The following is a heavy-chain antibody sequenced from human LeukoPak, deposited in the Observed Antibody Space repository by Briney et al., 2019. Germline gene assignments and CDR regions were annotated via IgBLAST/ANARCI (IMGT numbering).Heavy chain of an antibody. CDR2: INTNTGNP. J-gene: IGHJ4*02. CDR1: GYTFTSYA. V-gene: IGHV7-4-1*02. D-gene: IGHD4-17*01. CDR3: ARWGRENYYGDKRGDY. Sequence: ASVKVSCKAFGYTFTSYAMNWVRQAPGQGLEWMGWINTNTGNPTYAQGFTGRFVFSLDTSVSTAYLQISSLKAEDTAVYYCARWGRENYYGDKRGDYWGQGTLVTVSS.